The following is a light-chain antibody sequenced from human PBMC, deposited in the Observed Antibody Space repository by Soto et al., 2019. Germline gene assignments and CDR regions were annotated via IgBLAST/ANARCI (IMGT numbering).Light chain of an antibody. CDR1: SSNIGAGYD. V-gene: IGLV1-40*01. J-gene: IGLJ2*01. CDR2: GNS. CDR3: QSYDSSLRGVG. Sequence: QAVVTQPPSVSGAPGQRVTISCTGSSSNIGAGYDVHWYQQLPGTDPKLLIYGNSNRPSGVPDRFSGSKSGTSASLAITGLQAEDEADYYCQSYDSSLRGVGFGGGTKRTVL.